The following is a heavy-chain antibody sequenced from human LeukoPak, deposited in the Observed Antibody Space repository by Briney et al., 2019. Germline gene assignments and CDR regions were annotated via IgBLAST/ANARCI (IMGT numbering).Heavy chain of an antibody. CDR3: AKDSDIAVAGSDDALDV. D-gene: IGHD6-19*01. CDR1: GFTFSSYG. CDR2: ISFDGGIE. J-gene: IGHJ3*01. Sequence: PGKSLRLSCAASGFTFSSYGMHWVRQTPGKGLEWVVLISFDGGIEYYADSVKGRFTISRDNSKNTLFLQMNSLRPEDTAVYYCAKDSDIAVAGSDDALDVWGQGTMVTVSS. V-gene: IGHV3-30*18.